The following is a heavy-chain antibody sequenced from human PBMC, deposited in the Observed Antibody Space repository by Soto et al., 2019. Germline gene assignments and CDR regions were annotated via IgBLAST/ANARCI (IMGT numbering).Heavy chain of an antibody. CDR3: ARGQLPAATTYFDF. D-gene: IGHD2-15*01. V-gene: IGHV3-33*01. CDR1: GFTFSSYA. J-gene: IGHJ4*02. CDR2: IWFDGSNK. Sequence: VGSLRLSCAASGFTFSSYAIHWVRQAPGKGLEWVAIIWFDGSNKYYADSVKGRFSISRDNSKNTLFLQMDSLRAEDTAVYYCARGQLPAATTYFDFWGQGTLVTVSS.